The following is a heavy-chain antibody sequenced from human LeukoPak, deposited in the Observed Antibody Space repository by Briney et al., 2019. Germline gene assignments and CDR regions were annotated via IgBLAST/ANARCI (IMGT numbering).Heavy chain of an antibody. CDR3: AKDLFGPGTYFDY. D-gene: IGHD3-10*01. V-gene: IGHV3-23*01. Sequence: GSLRLSCAASGFTFNTYAMSWVRQAPGKGLEWVSTVSGGGDVTHYADSVKGRFTVSRDNSKSTVYLQMDNLRAEDAAVYYCAKDLFGPGTYFDYWGQGALVTVSS. CDR1: GFTFNTYA. J-gene: IGHJ4*02. CDR2: VSGGGDVT.